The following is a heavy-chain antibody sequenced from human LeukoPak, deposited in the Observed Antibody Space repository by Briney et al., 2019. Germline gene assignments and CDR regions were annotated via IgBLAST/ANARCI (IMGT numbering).Heavy chain of an antibody. CDR1: GFTFSSYS. V-gene: IGHV3-48*01. CDR2: ISSSSSTI. D-gene: IGHD2-15*01. J-gene: IGHJ4*02. CDR3: AKAPVTTCRGAFCYPFDY. Sequence: GGSLRLSCAASGFTFSSYSMNWVRQAPGKGLEWVSYISSSSSTIYYADSVKGRFTISRDSSKNTLFLQMNRLRPEDAAVYYCAKAPVTTCRGAFCYPFDYWGLGTLVTVSS.